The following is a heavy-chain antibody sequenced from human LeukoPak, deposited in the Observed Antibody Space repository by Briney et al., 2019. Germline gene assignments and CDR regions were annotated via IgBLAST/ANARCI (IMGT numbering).Heavy chain of an antibody. V-gene: IGHV4-59*08. J-gene: IGHJ4*02. CDR2: IYYSGST. Sequence: PSETLSLTCTVSGGSISSYYWSWIRQPPGKGLEWIGYIYYSGSTNYNPSLKSRVTISVDTSKNQFSLKLSSVTAADTAVYYCARDVSITMIRGVTFDYWGQGALVTVSS. D-gene: IGHD3-10*01. CDR1: GGSISSYY. CDR3: ARDVSITMIRGVTFDY.